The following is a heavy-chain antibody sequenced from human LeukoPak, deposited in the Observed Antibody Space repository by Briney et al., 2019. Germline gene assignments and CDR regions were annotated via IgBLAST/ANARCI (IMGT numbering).Heavy chain of an antibody. CDR3: ARDRGIVVVVAAYDAFDI. Sequence: SVKVSCKASGGTFSSYAISWVRQAPGQGLEWMGRIIPIFGTANYAQKFQGRVTITTDESTSTAYMELGSLRSEDTAVYYCARDRGIVVVVAAYDAFDIWGQGTMVTVSP. V-gene: IGHV1-69*05. J-gene: IGHJ3*02. D-gene: IGHD2-15*01. CDR2: IIPIFGTA. CDR1: GGTFSSYA.